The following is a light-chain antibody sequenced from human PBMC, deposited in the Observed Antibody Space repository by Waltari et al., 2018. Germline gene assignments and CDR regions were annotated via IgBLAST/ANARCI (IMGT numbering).Light chain of an antibody. CDR1: KLGTKY. J-gene: IGLJ2*01. V-gene: IGLV3-1*01. CDR2: QNT. Sequence: SYELTQPTSVSVAPGQTATITCSGDKLGTKYASWYQQKVGQSPVLVMDQNTKRPSGTPERFSGSNSGNTATLTISGTQAIDEADYYCQAWDSNYARVFGGGTKLTVL. CDR3: QAWDSNYARV.